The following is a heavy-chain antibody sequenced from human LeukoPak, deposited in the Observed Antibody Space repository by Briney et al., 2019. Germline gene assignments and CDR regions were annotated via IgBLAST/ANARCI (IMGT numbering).Heavy chain of an antibody. V-gene: IGHV3-23*01. J-gene: IGHJ4*02. CDR2: ISGGGHST. Sequence: GGSLRLSCAASGFTFSSYAMNWVRQAPGKGLEWVSAISGGGHSTYYADSVKGRFTISRDNSKNTLYLQMNSLRTEDTAVYYCAKAEGYDILTGLDYWGQGTLVTVSS. CDR3: AKAEGYDILTGLDY. D-gene: IGHD3-9*01. CDR1: GFTFSSYA.